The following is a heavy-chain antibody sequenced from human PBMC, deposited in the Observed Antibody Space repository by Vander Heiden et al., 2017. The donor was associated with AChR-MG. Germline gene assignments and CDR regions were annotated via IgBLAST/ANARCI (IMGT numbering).Heavy chain of an antibody. J-gene: IGHJ5*02. Sequence: QVQLVQSGAEVKKPGASVKVSCKASGYTFTSYDINWVRQATGQGLEWMGWMNPNSGNTGYAQKFQGRVTMTRNTSISTAYMELSSLRSEDTAVYYCARDSVLLWFGPNNYNWFDPWGQGTLVTVSS. CDR3: ARDSVLLWFGPNNYNWFDP. CDR2: MNPNSGNT. CDR1: GYTFTSYD. V-gene: IGHV1-8*01. D-gene: IGHD3-10*01.